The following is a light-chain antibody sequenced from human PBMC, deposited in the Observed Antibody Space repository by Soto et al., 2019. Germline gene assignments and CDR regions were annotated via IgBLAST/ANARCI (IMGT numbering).Light chain of an antibody. CDR3: QSYDSSLSAYV. Sequence: QSVLAQPPSVSGAPGQKATISCTGSSSNIGAGYNLHWYQQLPGTAPKLLLYGNSNRPSGVPDRFSASKSGTSASLAITGLQAEDEADYYCQSYDSSLSAYVFGTGTKVTVL. V-gene: IGLV1-40*01. J-gene: IGLJ1*01. CDR1: SSNIGAGYN. CDR2: GNS.